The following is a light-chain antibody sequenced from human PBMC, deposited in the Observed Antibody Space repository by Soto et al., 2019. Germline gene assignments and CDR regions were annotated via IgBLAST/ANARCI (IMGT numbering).Light chain of an antibody. V-gene: IGKV1-39*01. CDR1: QSISNY. CDR3: QQSYSTPTT. J-gene: IGKJ3*01. CDR2: AAS. Sequence: DIQMTQSPSSLSASVGDRVTITCRASQSISNYLNWYQQKPGKAPKLLIYAASSLQSGVPSRFSGSGSGTDFTLTISSLQPEDFVTYYCQQSYSTPTTFGPGTKVDIK.